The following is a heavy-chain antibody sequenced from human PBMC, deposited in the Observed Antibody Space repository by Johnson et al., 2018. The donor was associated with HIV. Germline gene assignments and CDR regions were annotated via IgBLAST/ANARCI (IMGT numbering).Heavy chain of an antibody. CDR3: TKASTGTFWGAFDG. J-gene: IGHJ3*01. V-gene: IGHV3-9*01. CDR1: RFTFTNYW. D-gene: IGHD2/OR15-2a*01. Sequence: EVQLVESGGGLVMPGGSLRLSCAASRFTFTNYWMHWVRQAPGKGLVWVSGINRHGVTIVFAASVYGRFTISRDNAKNSLYLQMYTLGAEDTALYYCTKASTGTFWGAFDGWGQGTMVTVSS. CDR2: INRHGVTI.